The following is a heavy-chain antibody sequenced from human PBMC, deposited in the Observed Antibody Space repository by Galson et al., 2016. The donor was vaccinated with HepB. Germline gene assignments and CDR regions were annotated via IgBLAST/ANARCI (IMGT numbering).Heavy chain of an antibody. Sequence: SLRLSCAASGFTFSSYGMHWVRQAPGKGLEWVAVIWYDGSNKYYADSVKGRFTISRDNSKNTLYLQMNSLRAEDTAVYYCAAEAPILAPTLDYWGQGTLVTVSP. CDR2: IWYDGSNK. D-gene: IGHD2/OR15-2a*01. V-gene: IGHV3-33*01. CDR1: GFTFSSYG. CDR3: AAEAPILAPTLDY. J-gene: IGHJ4*02.